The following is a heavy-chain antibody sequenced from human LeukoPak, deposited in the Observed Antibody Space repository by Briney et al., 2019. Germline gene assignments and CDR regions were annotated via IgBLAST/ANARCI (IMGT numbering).Heavy chain of an antibody. D-gene: IGHD3-10*01. Sequence: GGSLRLSCAASGFTFSNAWMSWVRQAPGKGLEWVGRTKSKTDGGTTDYAAPVKGRFTISRDDSKNTLYLQMNSLKTEDTAVYYCTTVKREYYYGSGSYRYFDYWGQGTLVTVSS. CDR3: TTVKREYYYGSGSYRYFDY. V-gene: IGHV3-15*01. CDR1: GFTFSNAW. CDR2: TKSKTDGGTT. J-gene: IGHJ4*02.